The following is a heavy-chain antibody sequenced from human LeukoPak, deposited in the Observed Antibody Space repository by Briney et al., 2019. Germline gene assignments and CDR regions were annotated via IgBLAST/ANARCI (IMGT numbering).Heavy chain of an antibody. D-gene: IGHD3-16*01. CDR1: GGSISGSDYY. CDR2: ISYSGNT. J-gene: IGHJ4*02. V-gene: IGHV4-39*01. Sequence: KPSETLSLTCTVSGGSISGSDYYWGWLRQPPGKGLEWIATISYSGNTYYNPSLRSRVTISVDTSKNQFSLKLNSVGAADTAVYFCARHSFSGGSFEYWGQGTLVTVFS. CDR3: ARHSFSGGSFEY.